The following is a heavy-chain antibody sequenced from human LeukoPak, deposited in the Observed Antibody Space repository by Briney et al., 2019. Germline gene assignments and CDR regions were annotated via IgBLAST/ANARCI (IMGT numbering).Heavy chain of an antibody. CDR3: TADLPGLSSDYFDY. CDR2: IKSKGNGGTT. CDR1: GFTFSNAW. V-gene: IGHV3-15*01. Sequence: GGSLRLSCAASGFTFSNAWMSWVRQAPGKGLEWVGRIKSKGNGGTTGYAAPVKGRFTISRDDSKNTLYLQLSSLKTEGTAVYYCTADLPGLSSDYFDYWGQGTLVTVSS. D-gene: IGHD6-13*01. J-gene: IGHJ4*02.